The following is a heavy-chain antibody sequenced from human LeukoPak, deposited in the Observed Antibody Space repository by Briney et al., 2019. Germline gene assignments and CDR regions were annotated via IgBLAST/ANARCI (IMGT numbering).Heavy chain of an antibody. CDR1: VSTLGTYC. V-gene: IGHV3-21*01. CDR3: VRSQGGYYYDSSGYYQGPLDY. CDR2: ISSSSNYI. J-gene: IGHJ4*02. D-gene: IGHD3-22*01. Sequence: GGSLRLSCAASVSTLGTYCMNWVRQAPGKGLEWVSSISSSSNYIHYGVSVKGRFTISRDNAKNSLYLQMNSLRVEDTAVYDCVRSQGGYYYDSSGYYQGPLDYWGQGTLVTVSS.